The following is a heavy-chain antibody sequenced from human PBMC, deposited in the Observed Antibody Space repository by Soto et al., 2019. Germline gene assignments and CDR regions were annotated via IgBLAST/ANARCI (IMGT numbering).Heavy chain of an antibody. Sequence: GSVKVFCKVSGDTLTELSMHWVRQAPGKGLEWMGGFDPEDGETIYAHKFQGRVTMTEGTSTDTAYMELSSLRSEDTAVYYCATGLRLYYYDSSGYPTYWGQGTLVTVSS. CDR3: ATGLRLYYYDSSGYPTY. V-gene: IGHV1-24*01. CDR2: FDPEDGET. D-gene: IGHD3-22*01. J-gene: IGHJ4*02. CDR1: GDTLTELS.